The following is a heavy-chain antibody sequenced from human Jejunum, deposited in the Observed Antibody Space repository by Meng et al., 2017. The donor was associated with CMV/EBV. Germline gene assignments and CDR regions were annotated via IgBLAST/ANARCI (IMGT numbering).Heavy chain of an antibody. D-gene: IGHD2-15*01. J-gene: IGHJ3*02. CDR1: GYSFTNYY. CDR3: ASGVGYGRDAFDI. V-gene: IGHV1-46*01. Sequence: SGYSFTNYYMHWVRQAPGQGLEWMGVINPSDGSTTYAQKFQGRVTMTRDTSTSTLYVELSNLRSEDTAVYYCASGVGYGRDAFDIWGQGTMVTVSS. CDR2: INPSDGST.